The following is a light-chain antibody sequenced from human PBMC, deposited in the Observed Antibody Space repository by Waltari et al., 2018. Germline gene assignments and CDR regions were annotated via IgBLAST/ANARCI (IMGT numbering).Light chain of an antibody. CDR1: ESISLW. CDR2: RAS. CDR3: QQYDSESYT. J-gene: IGKJ2*01. Sequence: DIQMTQSPSTLSASVGDKVTITCRAKESISLWLAWYQHKPGTAPKLLIYRASTLERGVPSRFSGAGSGTEFTLTISSLQPDDFATYYCQQYDSESYTFGQGTKLEIK. V-gene: IGKV1-5*03.